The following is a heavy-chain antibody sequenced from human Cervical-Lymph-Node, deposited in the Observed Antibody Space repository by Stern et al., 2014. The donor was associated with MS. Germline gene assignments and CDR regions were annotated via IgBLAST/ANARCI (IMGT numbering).Heavy chain of an antibody. CDR1: GGSISSRY. J-gene: IGHJ4*02. V-gene: IGHV4-59*08. Sequence: VQLVESGPGLVKPSETLSLTCAVSGGSISSRYWGWIRQPPGKGLEWIGLISPRGDTKDNPSLKSRVTISLDPSKKQFTLKVTIVTAADTAVYYCARLSTAVDFWGQGTLVTVSS. CDR2: ISPRGDT. CDR3: ARLSTAVDF.